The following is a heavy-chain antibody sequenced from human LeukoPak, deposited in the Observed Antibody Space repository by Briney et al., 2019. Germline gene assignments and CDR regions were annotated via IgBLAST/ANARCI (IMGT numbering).Heavy chain of an antibody. J-gene: IGHJ6*02. CDR1: GYTLTELS. D-gene: IGHD3-10*01. V-gene: IGHV1-24*01. CDR2: FDPEDGEP. Sequence: GASVKVSCKVSGYTLTELSMHWVRQAPGKGLEWMGIFDPEDGEPIYAQKFQGRVTMTEDTSTDTAYMELSSLRSEDTAVYYCATNTMVRGVMSNYYYYYGMDVWGQGTTVTVSS. CDR3: ATNTMVRGVMSNYYYYYGMDV.